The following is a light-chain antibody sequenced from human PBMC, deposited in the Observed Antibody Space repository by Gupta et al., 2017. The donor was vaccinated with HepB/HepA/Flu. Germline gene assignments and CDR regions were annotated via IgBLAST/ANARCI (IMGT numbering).Light chain of an antibody. Sequence: SYDLTQPPSVPVSSGQTASITCSGDALPKKYGYWYQQKLGRAPLLVIYKGRDRPSAIPERFSGSSSGTTVTLTISGVQAEDEAVYYCQSSDSSGTYLVFGGGTKLTVL. V-gene: IGLV3-25*03. J-gene: IGLJ3*02. CDR2: KGR. CDR3: QSSDSSGTYLV. CDR1: ALPKKY.